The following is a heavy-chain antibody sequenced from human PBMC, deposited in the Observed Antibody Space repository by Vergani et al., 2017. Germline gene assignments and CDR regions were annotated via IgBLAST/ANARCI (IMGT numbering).Heavy chain of an antibody. CDR2: ISWNSGSI. Sequence: EVQLVESGGGLVQPGRSLRLSCAASGFTFDDYAMHWVRQAPGKGLEWVSGISWNSGSIGYADSVKGRFTISRDNAKNSLYLQMNSLRAEDTAVYYCARDGSSWGWGQGTLVTVSS. V-gene: IGHV3-9*01. CDR1: GFTFDDYA. J-gene: IGHJ4*02. D-gene: IGHD3-10*01. CDR3: ARDGSSWG.